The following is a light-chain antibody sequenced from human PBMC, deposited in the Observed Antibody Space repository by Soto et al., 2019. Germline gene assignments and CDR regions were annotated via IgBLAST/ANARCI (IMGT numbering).Light chain of an antibody. Sequence: QSVLTQPASVSGSPGQSITISCAGTSSYIGAYNYVSWYQHLPGKAPKLIIYDVVTRPSGISTRFSASKSGNTASLTISGLQAEDEADYYCSSYTTRNTEVFGTGTKVTVL. V-gene: IGLV2-14*03. J-gene: IGLJ1*01. CDR2: DVV. CDR1: SSYIGAYNY. CDR3: SSYTTRNTEV.